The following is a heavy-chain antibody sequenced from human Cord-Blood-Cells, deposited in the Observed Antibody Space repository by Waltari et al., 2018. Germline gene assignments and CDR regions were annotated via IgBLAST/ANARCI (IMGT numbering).Heavy chain of an antibody. CDR3: ATRLNDYGDYGGKYYFDY. CDR1: GYTLTELS. J-gene: IGHJ4*02. CDR2: FDPEDGET. Sequence: QVQLVQSGAEVKKPGASVKVSCKVSGYTLTELSMHWVRQAPGNGLEWMGGFDPEDGETIYAQKFQGRVTMTEDTSTDTAYMELSSLRSEDTAVYYCATRLNDYGDYGGKYYFDYWGQGTLVTVSS. V-gene: IGHV1-24*01. D-gene: IGHD4-17*01.